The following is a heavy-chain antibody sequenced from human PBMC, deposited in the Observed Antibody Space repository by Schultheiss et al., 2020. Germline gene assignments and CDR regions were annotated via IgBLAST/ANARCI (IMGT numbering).Heavy chain of an antibody. CDR3: ARDSSAGDYDYVWGSFNYYYGMDV. Sequence: ASVKVSCKASGYTFTSYGISWVRQAPGQGLEWMGWISAYNGNTNYAQKLQGRVTMTTDTSTSTAYMELRSLRSDDTAVYYCARDSSAGDYDYVWGSFNYYYGMDVWGQGTTVTGSS. D-gene: IGHD3-16*01. CDR2: ISAYNGNT. J-gene: IGHJ6*02. CDR1: GYTFTSYG. V-gene: IGHV1-18*01.